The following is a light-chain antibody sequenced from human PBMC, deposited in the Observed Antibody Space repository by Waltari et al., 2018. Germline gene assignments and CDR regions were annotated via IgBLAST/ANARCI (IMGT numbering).Light chain of an antibody. J-gene: IGKJ2*01. Sequence: DLVMTQSPDSLAVSLGERATINFTSSTSVLYSSNNKNYLAWYQQKPGQPPKLLIYWASTRESGVPDRFSGSGSGTDFTLTISSLQAEDVAVYYCQQYYSTPPYTFGQVTKLEIK. V-gene: IGKV4-1*01. CDR1: TSVLYSSNNKNY. CDR3: QQYYSTPPYT. CDR2: WAS.